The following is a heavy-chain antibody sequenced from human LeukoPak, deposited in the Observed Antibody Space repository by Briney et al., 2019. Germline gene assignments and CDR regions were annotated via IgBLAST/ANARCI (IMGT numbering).Heavy chain of an antibody. CDR2: INPNSGGT. D-gene: IGHD3-10*01. Sequence: GASVKVSCKASGYTFTGYYMHWVRQAPGQGLEWMGWINPNSGGTNYAQKFQGRVTMTRDTSISTAYMELSRLRSDDTAVYYRARENAMYYYGSGSYSYWGQGTLVTVSS. V-gene: IGHV1-2*02. CDR3: ARENAMYYYGSGSYSY. J-gene: IGHJ4*02. CDR1: GYTFTGYY.